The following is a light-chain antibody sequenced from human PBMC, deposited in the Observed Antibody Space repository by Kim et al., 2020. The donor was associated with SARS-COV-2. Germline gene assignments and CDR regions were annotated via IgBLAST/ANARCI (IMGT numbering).Light chain of an antibody. J-gene: IGLJ2*01. CDR2: DDN. CDR1: SGGNASNN. CDR3: QQYYNDNRVV. V-gene: IGLV6-57*01. Sequence: KVIITCARSSGGNASNNVVRFEQRRGSSPTTMVFDDNRRPAWVPDRLSGSFNDTSYNASLPISALKTEEEAAYYCQQYYNDNRVVFGGGTQLTVL.